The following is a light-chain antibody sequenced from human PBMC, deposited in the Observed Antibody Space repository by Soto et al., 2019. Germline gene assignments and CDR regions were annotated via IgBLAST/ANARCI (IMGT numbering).Light chain of an antibody. J-gene: IGKJ5*01. V-gene: IGKV1-39*01. CDR3: QQSYKMPS. Sequence: PLTQAPSSLAASVVDRLTLTCCASRKLSXDLNWYQHKPGKGPTLLIHATSNLQIGVPSHFSGSGSGTEFTLTISSLEPEDFGTYYCQQSYKMPSFGQGTRLEIK. CDR1: RKLSXD. CDR2: ATS.